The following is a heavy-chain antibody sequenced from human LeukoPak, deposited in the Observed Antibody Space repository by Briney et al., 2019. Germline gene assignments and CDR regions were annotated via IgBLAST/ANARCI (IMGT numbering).Heavy chain of an antibody. V-gene: IGHV1-18*01. D-gene: IGHD2-21*02. CDR3: ARDRHKLAYCGGDCWRPPDY. CDR1: GYTFTSYA. CDR2: ISAYNGNT. J-gene: IGHJ4*02. Sequence: ASVKVSCKASGYTFTSYAMNWVRQAPGQGLEWMGWISAYNGNTNYAQKLQGRVTMTTDTSTSTAYMELRSLRSDDTAVYYCARDRHKLAYCGGDCWRPPDYWGQGTLVTVSS.